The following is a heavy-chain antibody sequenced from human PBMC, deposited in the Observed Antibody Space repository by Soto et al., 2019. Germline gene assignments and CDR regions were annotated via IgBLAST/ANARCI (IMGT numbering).Heavy chain of an antibody. V-gene: IGHV3-30*03. CDR3: ARGSSGYISSWYYFDY. Sequence: GGSLRLSCPASGFTYSRYGTHWVRQAPGKGLAWVAVISYDGSNKYYADSVKGRFTISRDNSKNTVSLLMNSLRAEDTAVYFCARGSSGYISSWYYFDYWGRGTLVTVSS. CDR2: ISYDGSNK. CDR1: GFTYSRYG. J-gene: IGHJ4*02. D-gene: IGHD6-13*01.